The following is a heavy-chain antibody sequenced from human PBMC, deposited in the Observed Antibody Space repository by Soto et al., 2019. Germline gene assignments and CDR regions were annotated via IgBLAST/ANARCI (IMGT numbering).Heavy chain of an antibody. V-gene: IGHV4-39*01. D-gene: IGHD5-12*01. CDR2: IYYRGNA. CDR3: ARLEGLATISYYFDF. J-gene: IGHJ4*02. CDR1: DDSINSDKYY. Sequence: SETLSLTCSVSDDSINSDKYYWGWIRQPPGKGMEWIVSIYYRGNAYYNPSLQTRVTISLDKSKSQFSLKLNSVTAADLAVYFCARLEGLATISYYFDFWGPGALVTVSS.